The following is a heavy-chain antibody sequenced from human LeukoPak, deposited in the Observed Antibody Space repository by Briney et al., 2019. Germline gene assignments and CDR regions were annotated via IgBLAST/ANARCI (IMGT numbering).Heavy chain of an antibody. V-gene: IGHV6-1*01. CDR2: TYYRSKWYN. CDR1: GDSVSSNSAA. J-gene: IGHJ6*02. Sequence: SQTLSLTCAISGDSVSSNSAAWNWIRQSPSRGLEWLGRTYYRSKWYNDYAVSVKSRITINPDTSKNQFSLQLNSVTPEDTAVCYCARGYNYDILTGLLMDVWGQGTTVTVSS. D-gene: IGHD3-9*01. CDR3: ARGYNYDILTGLLMDV.